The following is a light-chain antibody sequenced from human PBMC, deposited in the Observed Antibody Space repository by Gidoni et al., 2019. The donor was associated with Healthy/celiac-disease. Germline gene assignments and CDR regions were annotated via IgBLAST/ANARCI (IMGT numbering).Light chain of an antibody. CDR1: QSISSSQ. CDR2: GAS. J-gene: IGKJ4*01. V-gene: IGKV3-20*01. Sequence: EIVLTQSPGTLSLSPGQSATLACRASQSISSSQLAWYQQKPGQAPRPLMYGASSRATGIPDRFSGSGSGTDFTLPLRRLEPEDFAVYYCQHFGNFGGGTKVE. CDR3: QHFGN.